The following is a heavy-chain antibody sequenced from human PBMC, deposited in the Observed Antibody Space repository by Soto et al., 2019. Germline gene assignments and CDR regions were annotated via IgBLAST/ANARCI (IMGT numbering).Heavy chain of an antibody. D-gene: IGHD6-13*01. CDR1: GGYLSSSSL. CDR2: IYHSGST. V-gene: IGHV4-4*02. J-gene: IGHJ4*02. Sequence: SETLCLTCAVAGGYLSSSSLWSWVRQPPGKGLEWIGEIYHSGSTNYNPSLKSRVTISVDKSKNQFSLKLSSVTAADTAVYYCARTGGSSWYYFDYWGQGTLVTVSS. CDR3: ARTGGSSWYYFDY.